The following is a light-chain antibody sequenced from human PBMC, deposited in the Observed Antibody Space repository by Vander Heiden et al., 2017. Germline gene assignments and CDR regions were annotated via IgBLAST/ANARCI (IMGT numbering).Light chain of an antibody. V-gene: IGKV1-39*01. CDR3: QQSYSTPPIT. Sequence: DIQMTQPPSSLSASVGDRVTITCRASQSISSYLNWYQQKPGKAPKLLIYAASSLQSGVPSRFSGSGSGTDSTLTISSLQPEDFATYYCQQSYSTPPITFGQGTRLEIK. CDR1: QSISSY. J-gene: IGKJ5*01. CDR2: AAS.